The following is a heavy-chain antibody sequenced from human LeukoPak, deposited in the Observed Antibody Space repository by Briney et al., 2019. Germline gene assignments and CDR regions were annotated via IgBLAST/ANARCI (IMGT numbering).Heavy chain of an antibody. V-gene: IGHV4-34*01. CDR1: GGSFSGYY. CDR3: ARGRRYSSSWSLYRTNWFDP. J-gene: IGHJ5*02. D-gene: IGHD6-13*01. CDR2: INHSGST. Sequence: SETLSLTCAVYGGSFSGYYWSWIRQPPGKGLEWVGEINHSGSTNYNPSLKSRVTISVDTYKNQFSLKLSSVTAADTAVYYCARGRRYSSSWSLYRTNWFDPWGQGTLVTVSS.